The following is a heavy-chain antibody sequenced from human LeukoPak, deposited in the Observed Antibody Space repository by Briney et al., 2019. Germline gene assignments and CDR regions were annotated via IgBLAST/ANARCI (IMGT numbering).Heavy chain of an antibody. D-gene: IGHD3-16*01. V-gene: IGHV1-69*05. CDR3: ARNPQFGGTFDP. CDR2: IIPIFGTA. Sequence: GASVKVSCKASGGTFSSYAISWVRQAPGQGLEWMGGIIPIFGTANYAQKFQGRVTMTRNISVSTAYMELSSLTSEDTAVYYCARNPQFGGTFDPWGQGTLVTVSP. J-gene: IGHJ5*02. CDR1: GGTFSSYA.